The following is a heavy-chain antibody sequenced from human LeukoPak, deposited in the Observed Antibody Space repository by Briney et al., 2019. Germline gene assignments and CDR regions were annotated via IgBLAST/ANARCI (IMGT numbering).Heavy chain of an antibody. J-gene: IGHJ4*02. Sequence: GGSLRLSCAAPGFTFSSYGMHWDGHAPGKGLEWVAFIRSDGINIYYADSVKCRFTISRDNSKNTLYLQMNSLRAEDTAVYYCAKDRHAYYDDSSGYYQSCYFDYWAQGTLVTVSS. CDR3: AKDRHAYYDDSSGYYQSCYFDY. D-gene: IGHD3-22*01. CDR2: IRSDGINI. CDR1: GFTFSSYG. V-gene: IGHV3-30*02.